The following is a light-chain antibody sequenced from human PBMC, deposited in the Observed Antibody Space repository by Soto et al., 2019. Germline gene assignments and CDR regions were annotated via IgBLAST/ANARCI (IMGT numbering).Light chain of an antibody. CDR1: QSISSY. CDR2: AAS. J-gene: IGKJ1*01. V-gene: IGKV1-39*01. CDR3: QQYNSYPWT. Sequence: DIQMTQSPSSLSASVGDRVTITCRASQSISSYLNWYQQKPGEAPKLLIYAASTLYGGVPSRFSGSGSGTEFTLTISSLQPDDFATYYCQQYNSYPWTFGQGTKVDIK.